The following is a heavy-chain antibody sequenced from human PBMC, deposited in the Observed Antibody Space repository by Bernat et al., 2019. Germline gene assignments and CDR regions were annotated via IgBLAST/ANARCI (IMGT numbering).Heavy chain of an antibody. D-gene: IGHD6-13*01. CDR3: TTSLISSSWENDAFDI. CDR1: GFTFSNAW. V-gene: IGHV3-15*07. J-gene: IGHJ3*02. CDR2: IKSKTDGGTT. Sequence: EVQLVESGGGLVKPGGSLRLSCAASGFTFSNAWMNWVRQAPGKGLEWVGRIKSKTDGGTTDYAAPVKGRFTISRDDSKNTLYLQMNSLKTEDTVVYYCTTSLISSSWENDAFDIWGQGTMVTVSS.